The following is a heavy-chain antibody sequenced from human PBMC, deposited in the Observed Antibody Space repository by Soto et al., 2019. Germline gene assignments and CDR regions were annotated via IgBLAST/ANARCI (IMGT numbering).Heavy chain of an antibody. CDR1: GFTFSSNA. CDR3: ARDSDNGGDSLLDYGMDV. Sequence: EVQLLESGGDLVQPGGSLRLSCAASGFTFSSNAMTWVRQAPGKGLEWVSSISGSGDSTYYADSVKGRFTISRDNSKNTLFLLMDSLRAEDTAVYYCARDSDNGGDSLLDYGMDVWGQGTTVTVSS. V-gene: IGHV3-23*01. D-gene: IGHD2-21*02. J-gene: IGHJ6*02. CDR2: ISGSGDST.